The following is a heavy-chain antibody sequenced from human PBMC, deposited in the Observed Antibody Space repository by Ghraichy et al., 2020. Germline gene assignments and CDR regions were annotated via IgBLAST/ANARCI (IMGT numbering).Heavy chain of an antibody. CDR1: GFTFSSYS. CDR2: ISSSSSYI. D-gene: IGHD5-24*01. Sequence: GGSLRLSCAASGFTFSSYSMNWVRQAPGKGLEWVSSISSSSSYIYYADSVKGRFTISRDNAKNSLYLQMNSLRAEDTAVYYCARLGGGDGYKLGYFQHWGQGTLVTVSS. V-gene: IGHV3-21*01. CDR3: ARLGGGDGYKLGYFQH. J-gene: IGHJ1*01.